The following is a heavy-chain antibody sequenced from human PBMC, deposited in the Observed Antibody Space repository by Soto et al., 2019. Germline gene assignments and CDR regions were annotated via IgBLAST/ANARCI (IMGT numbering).Heavy chain of an antibody. J-gene: IGHJ5*02. CDR3: ARDAPRGSGSYYNEPFDP. CDR1: GGTFSSYA. Sequence: SVKVSCKASGGTFSSYAISWVRQAPGQGLEWMGGIIPIFGTANYAQKFQGRVTITADESTSTAYMELSSLRSEDTAVYYCARDAPRGSGSYYNEPFDPWGQGTLVTVSS. V-gene: IGHV1-69*13. CDR2: IIPIFGTA. D-gene: IGHD3-10*01.